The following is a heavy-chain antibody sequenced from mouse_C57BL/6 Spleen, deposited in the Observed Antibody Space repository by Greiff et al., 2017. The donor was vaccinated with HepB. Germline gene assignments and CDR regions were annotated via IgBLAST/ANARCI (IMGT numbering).Heavy chain of an antibody. Sequence: QVQLQQSGAELVMPGASVKLSCKASGYTFTSYWMHWVKQRPGQGLEWIGEIDPSDSYTNYNQKFKGKSTLTVDKSSSTAYMQLSSLTSEDSAVYYCARKDYGSSLGDYWGQGTSVTVSS. J-gene: IGHJ4*01. CDR1: GYTFTSYW. CDR2: IDPSDSYT. D-gene: IGHD1-1*01. V-gene: IGHV1-69*01. CDR3: ARKDYGSSLGDY.